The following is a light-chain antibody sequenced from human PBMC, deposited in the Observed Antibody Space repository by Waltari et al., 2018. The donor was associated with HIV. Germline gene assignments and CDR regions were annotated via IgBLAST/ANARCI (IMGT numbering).Light chain of an antibody. CDR1: SSDIGGYDY. V-gene: IGLV2-14*03. Sequence: QSALTQPASVSGSLGQSITFSCTGTSSDIGGYDYVSWYQQHPGKAPKIIIFDVTNRPSGVSDRFSGSMSGNTASLTISGLQAEDEADYYCTSFTSSSAWLFGGGTKLTVL. CDR2: DVT. J-gene: IGLJ3*02. CDR3: TSFTSSSAWL.